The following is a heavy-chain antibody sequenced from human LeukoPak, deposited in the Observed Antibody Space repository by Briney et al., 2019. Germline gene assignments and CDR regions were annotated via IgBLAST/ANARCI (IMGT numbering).Heavy chain of an antibody. D-gene: IGHD3-10*02. V-gene: IGHV3-48*03. Sequence: GRALRLSCAASGFTFSSYEMNWVRQAPREGLEWVSYISSSGSTIYYADSVKGRFTISRDNAKNSLYLQMNRLRAEDTAVHYCAELGITMIGGVWGKGTTVTISS. J-gene: IGHJ6*04. CDR1: GFTFSSYE. CDR2: ISSSGSTI. CDR3: AELGITMIGGV.